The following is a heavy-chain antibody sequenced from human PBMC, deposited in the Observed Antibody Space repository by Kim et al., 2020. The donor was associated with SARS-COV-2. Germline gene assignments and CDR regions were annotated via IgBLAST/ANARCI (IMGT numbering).Heavy chain of an antibody. CDR3: ARDSLVPSSRGGMDV. CDR2: IWYDGSNK. V-gene: IGHV3-33*01. J-gene: IGHJ6*02. CDR1: GFTFSSYG. D-gene: IGHD3-10*01. Sequence: GGSLRLSCAASGFTFSSYGMHWVRQAPGKGLEWVAVIWYDGSNKYYADSVKGRFTISRDNSKNTLYLQMNSLRAEDTAVYYCARDSLVPSSRGGMDVWGQGTTVTVSS.